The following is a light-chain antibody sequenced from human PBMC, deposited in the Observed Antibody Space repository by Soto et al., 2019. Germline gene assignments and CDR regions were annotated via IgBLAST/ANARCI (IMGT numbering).Light chain of an antibody. CDR2: SNN. J-gene: IGLJ1*01. V-gene: IGLV1-44*01. CDR3: AAWDDSVNGYV. Sequence: QSVLTQPRSASGTPGQRVTISCSGSSSNIGSNTVNWYQQLPGTSPKLRIYSNNQRPSGVSDGLSGCKSGTSASLAISGLQSEDADAYYCAAWDDSVNGYVFGTGTQVTVL. CDR1: SSNIGSNT.